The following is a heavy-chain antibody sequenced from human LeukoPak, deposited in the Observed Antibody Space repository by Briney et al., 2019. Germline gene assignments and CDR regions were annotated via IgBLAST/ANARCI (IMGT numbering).Heavy chain of an antibody. CDR2: IIPILGIA. D-gene: IGHD3-22*01. CDR3: ARDLSLYDSSGYLFDY. V-gene: IGHV1-69*04. CDR1: GGTFSSYT. J-gene: IGHJ4*02. Sequence: SVKVSCKASGGTFSSYTISWVRQAPGQGLEWMGRIIPILGIANYAQKFQGRVTITADKSTSTAYMELSSLRSEDTAAYYCARDLSLYDSSGYLFDYWGQGTLVTVSS.